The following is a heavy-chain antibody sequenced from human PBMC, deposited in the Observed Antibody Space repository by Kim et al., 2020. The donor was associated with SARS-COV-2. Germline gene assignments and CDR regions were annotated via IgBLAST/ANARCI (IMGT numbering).Heavy chain of an antibody. Sequence: KRRVTISVDTSKNQFSLKLSSVTAADTAVYYCARGYDILTGYYNGDSFDIWGQGTMVTVSS. D-gene: IGHD3-9*01. V-gene: IGHV4-39*01. CDR3: ARGYDILTGYYNGDSFDI. J-gene: IGHJ3*02.